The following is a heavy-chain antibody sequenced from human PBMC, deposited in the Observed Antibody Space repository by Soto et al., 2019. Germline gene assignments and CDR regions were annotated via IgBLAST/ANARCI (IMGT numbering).Heavy chain of an antibody. CDR2: ISAHNGNT. J-gene: IGHJ4*02. V-gene: IGHV1-18*01. CDR1: GCTFTSYG. Sequence: QVQLVQSGAEVKKLGASVKVSCKACGCTFTSYGITWVRQAPGQGLEWMGWISAHNGNTDYAQKLQGRVIVTRDTSTSTAYMELRSLISDDTAVYYCARGRYGDYWGQGALVTVSS. D-gene: IGHD1-1*01. CDR3: ARGRYGDY.